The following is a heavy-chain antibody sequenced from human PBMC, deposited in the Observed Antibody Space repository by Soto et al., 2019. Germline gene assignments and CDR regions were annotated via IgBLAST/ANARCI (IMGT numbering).Heavy chain of an antibody. D-gene: IGHD3-3*01. CDR2: INPNTGGT. J-gene: IGHJ5*02. V-gene: IGHV1-2*02. Sequence: QVLLVQSGAEVKRPGTSVKVSCKASGYIFTSYYVHWVRQVPGQGLEWMGWINPNTGGTNYAQRFEGRVTMTRDTSISTAYMELSRLTSDDTAIYFCARRRPRSEFDPWGQGTLVTVSS. CDR1: GYIFTSYY. CDR3: ARRRPRSEFDP.